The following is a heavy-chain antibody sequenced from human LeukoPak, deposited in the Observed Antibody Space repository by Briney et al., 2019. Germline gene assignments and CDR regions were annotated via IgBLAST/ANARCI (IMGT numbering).Heavy chain of an antibody. CDR2: IYYSGST. CDR3: ARGRFFTMTHRRGLTYHFDY. Sequence: SETLSLTCTVSGGSISSSSYYWGWIRQPPGKGLEWIGSIYYSGSTYYNPSLKSRVTISVDTSKNQFSLKLSSVTAADTAVYYCARGRFFTMTHRRGLTYHFDYWGQGTLVTVSS. CDR1: GGSISSSSYY. D-gene: IGHD3-22*01. J-gene: IGHJ4*02. V-gene: IGHV4-39*07.